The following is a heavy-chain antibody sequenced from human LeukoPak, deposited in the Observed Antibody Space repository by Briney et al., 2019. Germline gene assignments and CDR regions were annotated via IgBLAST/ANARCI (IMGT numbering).Heavy chain of an antibody. J-gene: IGHJ4*02. CDR1: GFSFSNYW. D-gene: IGHD5-18*01. CDR3: ARYGKDTAMARDY. V-gene: IGHV3-7*04. CDR2: IKKDGSEQ. Sequence: PGGSLRLSCTVSGFSFSNYWMNWVRQAPGKGLEWVANIKKDGSEQYYVDSVKGRFTISRDNAKNSLHLQMNSLRAEDTAVYYCARYGKDTAMARDYWGQGTLVTVSS.